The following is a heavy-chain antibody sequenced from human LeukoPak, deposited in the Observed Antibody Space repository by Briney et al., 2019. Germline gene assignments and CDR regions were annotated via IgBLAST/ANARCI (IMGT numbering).Heavy chain of an antibody. D-gene: IGHD3-22*01. CDR3: AKDGYYYDSSGYFLGYDY. V-gene: IGHV3-23*01. Sequence: PGGSLRLSCAASGFTFDDYGMSWVRQAPGKGLEWVSAISGSGGSTYYADSVKGRFTISRDNSKNTLYLQMNSLRAEDTAVYYCAKDGYYYDSSGYFLGYDYWGRGTLVTVSS. J-gene: IGHJ4*02. CDR2: ISGSGGST. CDR1: GFTFDDYG.